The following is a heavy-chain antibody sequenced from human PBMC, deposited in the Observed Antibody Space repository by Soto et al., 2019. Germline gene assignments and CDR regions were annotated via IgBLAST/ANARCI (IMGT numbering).Heavy chain of an antibody. J-gene: IGHJ4*02. CDR3: ARGGVDTVTFDY. CDR1: GGSLNNYL. V-gene: IGHV1-69*01. CDR2: IVPLSGAT. Sequence: QVQLVQSGAEMKKPGSSVKVSCKASGGSLNNYLITWVRQAHGQGLEWLGEIVPLSGATNSAQKFQGRVTITADDSTKTAYMELRSLRPEDTAMYFCARGGVDTVTFDYWGQGTLVTVSS. D-gene: IGHD5-18*01.